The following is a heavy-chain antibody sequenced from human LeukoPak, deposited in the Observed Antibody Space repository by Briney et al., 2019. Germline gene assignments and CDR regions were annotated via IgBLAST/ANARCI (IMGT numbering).Heavy chain of an antibody. J-gene: IGHJ6*04. CDR1: GFTFSSYE. D-gene: IGHD3-10*02. CDR2: ISISGSTI. Sequence: GCLRLSCAAPGFTFSSYEMNWVRQAPGEGRERVSYISISGSTIYYTDTVKGRFTISRDNAKNSLYLQMNSLRAEDTAVYYCAELGITMIGGVWGKGTTVTISS. CDR3: AELGITMIGGV. V-gene: IGHV3-48*03.